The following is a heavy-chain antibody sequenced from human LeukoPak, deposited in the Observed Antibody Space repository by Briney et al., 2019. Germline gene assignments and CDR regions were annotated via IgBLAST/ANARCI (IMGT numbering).Heavy chain of an antibody. J-gene: IGHJ4*02. CDR2: VLPIFGTT. D-gene: IGHD3-22*01. V-gene: IGHV1-69*06. Sequence: GASVKVSFNASGGTFTSFVITWVRQAPGQGLEWMGKVLPIFGTTHYAQKFQGRVTISADNSSSTAYMELSRLTSDDTAVYYCARRFYYDKSGDSEFWGQGSLVTVSS. CDR3: ARRFYYDKSGDSEF. CDR1: GGTFTSFV.